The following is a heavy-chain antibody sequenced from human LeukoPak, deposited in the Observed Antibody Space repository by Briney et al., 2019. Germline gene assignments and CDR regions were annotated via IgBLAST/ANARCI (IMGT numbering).Heavy chain of an antibody. CDR2: MFPADSDT. Sequence: GESLKISCKASGNSFSDYLIAWLRQEPGKGLELMRIMFPADSDTRYSPSFHGQVTISADKSISTAYLQWSSLRASDTAMYYCARRVYRLYYFDYWGPGTLVTVSS. D-gene: IGHD3-22*01. J-gene: IGHJ4*02. CDR1: GNSFSDYL. V-gene: IGHV5-51*01. CDR3: ARRVYRLYYFDY.